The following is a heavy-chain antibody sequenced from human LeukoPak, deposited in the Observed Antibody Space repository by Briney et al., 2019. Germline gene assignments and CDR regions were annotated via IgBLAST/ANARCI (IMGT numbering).Heavy chain of an antibody. Sequence: GESLKISCKGSGYSFTSYWIGWVRQMPGKGLEWMGIIYPGDSDTRYSPSFQGQVTISADKSISTAYLQWSSLKASDTAMYYCARQFSRDYYDSSGYSKAYYYYGMDVWGQGTTVTVSS. CDR3: ARQFSRDYYDSSGYSKAYYYYGMDV. CDR2: IYPGDSDT. J-gene: IGHJ6*02. V-gene: IGHV5-51*01. CDR1: GYSFTSYW. D-gene: IGHD3-22*01.